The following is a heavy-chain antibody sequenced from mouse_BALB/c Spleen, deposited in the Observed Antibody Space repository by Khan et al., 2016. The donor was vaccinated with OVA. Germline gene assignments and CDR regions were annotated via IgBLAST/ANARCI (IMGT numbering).Heavy chain of an antibody. Sequence: QIQLVQSGAELARPGAPVKMSCKASGYTFTTYTIHWVKQRPGQGLEWIGYIIPSNDYTNYNQKFKDRATLTADKSSSTAYMQLSSLTSEDSAVYYCVREGAYYRSDGWFAYWGQGTLVTVSA. CDR1: GYTFTTYT. CDR2: IIPSNDYT. CDR3: VREGAYYRSDGWFAY. J-gene: IGHJ3*01. D-gene: IGHD2-14*01. V-gene: IGHV1-4*01.